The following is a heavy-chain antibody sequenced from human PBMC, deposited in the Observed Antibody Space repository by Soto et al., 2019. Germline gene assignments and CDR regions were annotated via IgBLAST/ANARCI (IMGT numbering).Heavy chain of an antibody. CDR2: GSAYNGNT. CDR1: GYTFSSYG. D-gene: IGHD3-9*01. CDR3: ARDSGADYDVLTGYYPFDS. Sequence: QVQLVQSGAEVKKPGASVKVSCKASGYTFSSYGISWVRQAPGQGLEWVGWGSAYNGNTNYALKLQGRVTMTTDTSTTTAHMELRSLRSDDTAVYYCARDSGADYDVLTGYYPFDSWGQGTLVTVSS. V-gene: IGHV1-18*01. J-gene: IGHJ4*02.